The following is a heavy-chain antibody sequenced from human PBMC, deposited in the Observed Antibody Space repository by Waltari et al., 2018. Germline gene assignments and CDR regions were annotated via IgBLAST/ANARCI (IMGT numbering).Heavy chain of an antibody. J-gene: IGHJ4*02. CDR3: ARDRGRGLYLDS. Sequence: QLQLQESGPGLVKPSGTLSLSCSFSGDSMSSTDCWSWVRQPPGKGLEWVGQVRGDGKTNYNPSFASRITISLDTYNKQFSLRVTSATAADTAIYYCARDRGRGLYLDSWGPGTLVTVSP. V-gene: IGHV4-4*02. D-gene: IGHD2-15*01. CDR1: GDSMSSTDC. CDR2: VRGDGKT.